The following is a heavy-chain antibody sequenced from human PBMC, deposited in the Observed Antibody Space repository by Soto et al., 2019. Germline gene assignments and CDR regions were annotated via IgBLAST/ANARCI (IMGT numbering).Heavy chain of an antibody. J-gene: IGHJ4*02. D-gene: IGHD2-2*01. V-gene: IGHV4-31*03. CDR3: ARDRSDCSSTSCLYYFDY. Sequence: SETLSLTCTVSGGSISSGGYYWSWIRQHPGKGLEWIGYIYYSGSTYYNPSLKSRVTISVDTSKNQFSLKLSSVTAADTAVYYCARDRSDCSSTSCLYYFDYWGQGTLVTVSS. CDR1: GGSISSGGYY. CDR2: IYYSGST.